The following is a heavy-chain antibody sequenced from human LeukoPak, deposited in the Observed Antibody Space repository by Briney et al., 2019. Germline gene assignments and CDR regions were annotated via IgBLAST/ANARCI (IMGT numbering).Heavy chain of an antibody. V-gene: IGHV3-23*01. CDR1: GFSLSNYA. J-gene: IGHJ5*02. D-gene: IGHD6-19*01. CDR2: LGGSGGNT. Sequence: PGGSLRLSCAASGFSLSNYAVSWVRQAPGKGLEWVSGLGGSGGNTYYTDSVEGRFTISSDNSNNTLFLQMNSLRAEDTAIYYCAKCGSSAWFLHHWGQGTLVTVSS. CDR3: AKCGSSAWFLHH.